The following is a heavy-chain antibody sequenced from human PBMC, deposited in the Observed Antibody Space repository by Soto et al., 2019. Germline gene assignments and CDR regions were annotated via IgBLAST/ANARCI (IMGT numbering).Heavy chain of an antibody. Sequence: ASVKVSCKASGYTFTSYDINWVRQATGQGLEWMGWMNPNSGNTGYAQKFQGRVTMTRNTSISTAYMELSSLRSEDTAVYYCAPGPGVNCSGGSCYPSWFDPWGQGTLVTVSS. CDR1: GYTFTSYD. V-gene: IGHV1-8*01. CDR3: APGPGVNCSGGSCYPSWFDP. D-gene: IGHD2-15*01. CDR2: MNPNSGNT. J-gene: IGHJ5*02.